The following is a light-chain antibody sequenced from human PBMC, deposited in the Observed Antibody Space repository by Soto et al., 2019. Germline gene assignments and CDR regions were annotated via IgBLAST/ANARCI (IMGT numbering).Light chain of an antibody. Sequence: QSALTQPASVSGSPGQSITISCTGTSSDVGVYNYVSWYQQHPGKAPKLMIYEVSNRPSGVSNRFSGSKSGNTASLTISGLQDEDEADYYCNSYTGSRTYVFGTGTKVTVL. V-gene: IGLV2-14*01. J-gene: IGLJ1*01. CDR1: SSDVGVYNY. CDR3: NSYTGSRTYV. CDR2: EVS.